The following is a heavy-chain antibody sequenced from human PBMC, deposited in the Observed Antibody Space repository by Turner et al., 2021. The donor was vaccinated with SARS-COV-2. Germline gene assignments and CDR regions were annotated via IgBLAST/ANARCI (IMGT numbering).Heavy chain of an antibody. CDR1: GFTVSNNY. J-gene: IGHJ4*02. CDR3: ARKNYGADRDY. Sequence: EVRLLESGGGLVQPGGSLRLSCAVSGFTVSNNYMSWVRQAQGKGLEWVSVIYSGGNTFYADSVKGRFTISRDSSKNTLDLQMNSLRPEDTAVYYCARKNYGADRDYWGQGTLVTVSS. D-gene: IGHD4-17*01. V-gene: IGHV3-53*04. CDR2: IYSGGNT.